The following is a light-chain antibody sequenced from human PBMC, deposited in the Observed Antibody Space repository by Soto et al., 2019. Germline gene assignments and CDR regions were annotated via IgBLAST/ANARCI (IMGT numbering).Light chain of an antibody. CDR1: PSTSSW. V-gene: IGKV1-5*03. Sequence: IQMTQSPSPASASVGDRVTITCRARPSTSSWLAWYQQRPGKATTLLTCKASRLPRGAPPRLSGSVSGTEFTLTICSLQTHDFATYYSQQYNTIGTFGQGTRLEIK. CDR3: QQYNTIGT. CDR2: KAS. J-gene: IGKJ5*01.